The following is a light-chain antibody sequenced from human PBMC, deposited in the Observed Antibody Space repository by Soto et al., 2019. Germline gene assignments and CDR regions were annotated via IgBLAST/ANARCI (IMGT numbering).Light chain of an antibody. CDR3: SSYSGTNYHYV. CDR2: EVS. CDR1: SSDVGGYNY. J-gene: IGLJ1*01. Sequence: QSLLTQPPSASGSFGQSVTISCTGTSSDVGGYNYVSWYQQHPGKAPKLMIYEVSERPSGVPDRFSGSKSGNTASPTVSGLQADDEADYYCSSYSGTNYHYVFGTGTKVTVL. V-gene: IGLV2-8*01.